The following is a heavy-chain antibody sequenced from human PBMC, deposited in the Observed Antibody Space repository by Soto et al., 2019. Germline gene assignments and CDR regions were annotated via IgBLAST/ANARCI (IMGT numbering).Heavy chain of an antibody. Sequence: EVQVLESGGDLVQSGGSLTLSCAASGFTFSSYAMNWVRQAPGKGLEWVSVVSGNGATTHYADSVKGRFTVSRDNSKNTLSLQMNSVRVDDTAIYSCAKSAGRHYFDYWGQGTLVTVSS. V-gene: IGHV3-23*01. J-gene: IGHJ4*02. CDR1: GFTFSSYA. CDR3: AKSAGRHYFDY. CDR2: VSGNGATT.